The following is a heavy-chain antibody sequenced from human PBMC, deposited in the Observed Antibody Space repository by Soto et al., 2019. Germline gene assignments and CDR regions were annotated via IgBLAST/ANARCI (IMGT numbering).Heavy chain of an antibody. V-gene: IGHV2-70*11. Sequence: SGPTLVNPTQTLTLTCTFSGFSLSTSGMCVSWIRQPPGKALEWLARIDWDDDKYYSTSLKTRLTISKDTSKNQVVLTMTNMDPVDTATYYCARYDYSNYGSYYYGMDVWGQGTTVTVSS. J-gene: IGHJ6*02. CDR3: ARYDYSNYGSYYYGMDV. D-gene: IGHD4-4*01. CDR2: IDWDDDK. CDR1: GFSLSTSGMC.